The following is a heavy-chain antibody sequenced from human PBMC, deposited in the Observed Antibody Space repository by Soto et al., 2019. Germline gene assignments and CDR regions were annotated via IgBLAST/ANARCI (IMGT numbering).Heavy chain of an antibody. CDR1: GFTFSDYY. CDR2: ISSSGSTI. D-gene: IGHD2-21*01. CDR3: ARAHNCGGDCSDYGPIGY. J-gene: IGHJ4*02. Sequence: GGSLRLSCAASGFTFSDYYMSWIRQAPGKGLEWVSYISSSGSTIYYADSVKGRFTISRDNAKNSLYLQMNSLRAEDTAVYYCARAHNCGGDCSDYGPIGYWGQGTLVTVSS. V-gene: IGHV3-11*01.